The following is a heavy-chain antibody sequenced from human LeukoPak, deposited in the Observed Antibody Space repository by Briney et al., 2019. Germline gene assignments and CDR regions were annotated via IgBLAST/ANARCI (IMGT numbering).Heavy chain of an antibody. V-gene: IGHV3-7*04. CDR2: IHRDGSEK. CDR3: ARYVALDY. Sequence: PGGSLRLSCEASGFTFSSYWMTWVRQAPGKGLQWVANIHRDGSEKYYVDSVKGRFTISRDNANNSLYLQMKSLRTEDTAVYYCARYVALDYWGQGTLVTVSS. CDR1: GFTFSSYW. J-gene: IGHJ4*02. D-gene: IGHD3-16*01.